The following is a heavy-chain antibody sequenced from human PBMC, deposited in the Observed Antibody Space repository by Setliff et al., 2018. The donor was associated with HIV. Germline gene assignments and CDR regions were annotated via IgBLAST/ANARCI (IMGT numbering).Heavy chain of an antibody. CDR1: GGSTNNYY. D-gene: IGHD3-3*01. CDR2: VSNGGDT. V-gene: IGHV4-59*01. CDR3: ARATYTTLFGVLMGGGLQY. Sequence: SETLSLTCAVSGGSTNNYYLTWIRQPPGKGLEWIGSVSNGGDTNYNPSLKSRVPLSLDTSKTQFSLKLTSVTAADTAVYYCARATYTTLFGVLMGGGLQYWGPGTLVTVSS. J-gene: IGHJ4*02.